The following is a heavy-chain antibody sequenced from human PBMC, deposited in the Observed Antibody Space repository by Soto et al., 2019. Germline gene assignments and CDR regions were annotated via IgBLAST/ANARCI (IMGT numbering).Heavy chain of an antibody. CDR1: GYNFSSYV. CDR2: INAGNGNT. J-gene: IGHJ4*02. Sequence: QVQLVQSGAEVKKPGASVKVSCKASGYNFSSYVMPSVRQAPGQRLEWMGWINAGNGNTKYSQKFQGRVTITRDTSPSTAYMELSTLRSQDTAVYSCARSMVVVTAADYWGQGTLVTVSS. V-gene: IGHV1-3*01. D-gene: IGHD2-21*02. CDR3: ARSMVVVTAADY.